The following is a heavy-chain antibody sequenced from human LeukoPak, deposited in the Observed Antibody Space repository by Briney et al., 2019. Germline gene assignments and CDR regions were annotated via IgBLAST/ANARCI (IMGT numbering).Heavy chain of an antibody. CDR3: AKDRSRGWNSDYFDY. J-gene: IGHJ4*02. CDR2: INPDGSGK. Sequence: PGGSLRLSCEASGFTLSTYWMNWVRQVPGKGLDWLANINPDGSGKRYVDSVKGRFTISRDNAKNSLYLQMNSLRAEDTALYYCAKDRSRGWNSDYFDYWGQGTLVTVSS. V-gene: IGHV3-7*03. D-gene: IGHD1-7*01. CDR1: GFTLSTYW.